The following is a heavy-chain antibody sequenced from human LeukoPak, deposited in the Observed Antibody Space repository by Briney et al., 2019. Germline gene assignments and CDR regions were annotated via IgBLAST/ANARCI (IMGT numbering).Heavy chain of an antibody. V-gene: IGHV3-74*01. D-gene: IGHD1-26*01. CDR3: ATRSLAGVGANPKPLDY. CDR1: GFTFSSYW. J-gene: IGHJ4*02. CDR2: INSDGSST. Sequence: HPGGSLRLSCAASGFTFSSYWMHWVRQAPGKGLVWVSRINSDGSSTSYADSVKGRFTISRDNSKNTLYLQMNSLRAEDTAVYYCATRSLAGVGANPKPLDYWGQGTLVTVSS.